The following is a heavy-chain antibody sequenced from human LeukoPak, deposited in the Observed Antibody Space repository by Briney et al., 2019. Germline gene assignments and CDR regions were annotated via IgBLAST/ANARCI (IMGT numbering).Heavy chain of an antibody. J-gene: IGHJ4*02. V-gene: IGHV3-33*01. CDR2: IWYDGSNK. CDR1: GFSFSNYD. D-gene: IGHD4-17*01. CDR3: ARGDPTVTTKQNFDY. Sequence: PGRSLRLSCAASGFSFSNYDMHWVRQAPGKGLEWVAVIWYDGSNKYYADSVKGRFIISRDNSKNTLYLQMNSLRVEDTAVYYCARGDPTVTTKQNFDYWGQGTLVTVSS.